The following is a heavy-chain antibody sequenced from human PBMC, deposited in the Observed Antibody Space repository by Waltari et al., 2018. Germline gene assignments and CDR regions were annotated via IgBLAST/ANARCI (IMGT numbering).Heavy chain of an antibody. CDR1: GYSFTSYW. CDR2: IDPGDSDT. V-gene: IGHV5-51*01. CDR3: ARRVGSSSFLPYYFDY. D-gene: IGHD6-13*01. Sequence: EVQLVQSGAEVKKPGESLKISCKGSGYSFTSYWIGWVRQMPGKGLEWMGIIDPGDSDTRYSPSFQGQVTIAADKSISTAYLQWSSLKASDTAMYYCARRVGSSSFLPYYFDYWGQGTLVTVSS. J-gene: IGHJ4*02.